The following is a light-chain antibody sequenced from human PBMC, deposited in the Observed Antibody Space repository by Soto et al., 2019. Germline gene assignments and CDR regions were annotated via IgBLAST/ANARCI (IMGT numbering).Light chain of an antibody. CDR1: PGIRTD. CDR3: VQDLITPRT. CDR2: AAS. V-gene: IGKV1-6*01. J-gene: IGKJ3*01. Sequence: ALQITQSPSLLSASVGDRFTITCRASPGIRTDLGWYQQKPGQAPKLLSYAASSLPRGVPSRFHGRGSVTDCSLTICRLWTEDISHYFSVQDLITPRTFGQGTRWIS.